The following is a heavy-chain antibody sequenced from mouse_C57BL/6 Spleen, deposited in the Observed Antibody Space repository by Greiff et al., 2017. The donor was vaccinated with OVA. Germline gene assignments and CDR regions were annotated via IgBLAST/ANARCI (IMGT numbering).Heavy chain of an antibody. D-gene: IGHD1-1*01. CDR1: GYTFTSYW. CDR3: ARRNDYGSSYDY. V-gene: IGHV1-64*01. CDR2: IHPNSGST. Sequence: QVQLQQPGAELVKPGASVKLSCKASGYTFTSYWMHWVKQRPGQGLEWIGMIHPNSGSTNYNEKFKSKATLTVDKSSSTAYMQLSSLTSEDSAVYYCARRNDYGSSYDYWGQGTTLTVST. J-gene: IGHJ2*01.